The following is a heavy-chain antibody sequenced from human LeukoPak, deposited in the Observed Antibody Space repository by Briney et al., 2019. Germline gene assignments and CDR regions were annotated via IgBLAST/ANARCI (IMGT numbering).Heavy chain of an antibody. CDR1: GYTFTIYD. CDR2: MNPNSGNT. J-gene: IGHJ6*03. V-gene: IGHV1-8*03. D-gene: IGHD2-8*02. Sequence: ASVKVSSKASGYTFTIYDINWVRQAPGQGLEWMGWMNPNSGNTGYAQKFQGGVTITRNTSISTPYMELSSLRSEDTAVYYCARAYWQRKRPGYYMDVWGKGTTVTVSS. CDR3: ARAYWQRKRPGYYMDV.